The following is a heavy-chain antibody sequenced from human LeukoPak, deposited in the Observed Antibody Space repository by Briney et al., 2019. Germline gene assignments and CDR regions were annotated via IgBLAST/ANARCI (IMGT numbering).Heavy chain of an antibody. CDR3: ARDGVVEGTFFDY. Sequence: PGGSLRLSCAASGFTFSSYGMHWVRQAPGKGLEWVAVIWYDGSNKYYADSVKGRFTISRDNSKNTPYLQMNSLRAEDTAVYYCARDGVVEGTFFDYWGQGTLVTVSS. J-gene: IGHJ4*02. CDR1: GFTFSSYG. D-gene: IGHD2-15*01. CDR2: IWYDGSNK. V-gene: IGHV3-33*01.